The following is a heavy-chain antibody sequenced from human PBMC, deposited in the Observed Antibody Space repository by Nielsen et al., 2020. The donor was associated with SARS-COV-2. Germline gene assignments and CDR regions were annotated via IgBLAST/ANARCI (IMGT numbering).Heavy chain of an antibody. CDR3: ARGNLAVAGYYFDY. CDR2: IYYSGST. Sequence: SETLSLTCTVSGGSISSYYWSWIRQPPGKGLEWIGYIYYSGSTNYNPSLKSRVTISVDTSKNQFSLKLSSVIAADTAVYYCARGNLAVAGYYFDYWGQGTLVTVS. J-gene: IGHJ4*02. CDR1: GGSISSYY. D-gene: IGHD6-19*01. V-gene: IGHV4-59*13.